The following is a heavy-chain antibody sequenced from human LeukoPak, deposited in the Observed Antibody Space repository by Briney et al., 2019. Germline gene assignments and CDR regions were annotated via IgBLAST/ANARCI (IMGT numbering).Heavy chain of an antibody. J-gene: IGHJ5*02. V-gene: IGHV4-39*07. CDR3: AREEVDYYDSRRGWFDP. CDR1: GGSISSSSYY. Sequence: PSETLSLTCTVSGGSISSSSYYWGWIRQPPGKGLEWIGSIYYSGSTYYNPSLKSRVTISVDTSKNQFSLKLSSVTAADTAVYYCAREEVDYYDSRRGWFDPWGQGTLVTVSS. D-gene: IGHD3-22*01. CDR2: IYYSGST.